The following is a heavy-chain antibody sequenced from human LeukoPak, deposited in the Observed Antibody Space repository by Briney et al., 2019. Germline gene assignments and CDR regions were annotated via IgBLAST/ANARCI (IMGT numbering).Heavy chain of an antibody. V-gene: IGHV1-24*01. CDR2: FDPEDGET. CDR1: GYTLTELS. J-gene: IGHJ4*02. D-gene: IGHD3-22*01. Sequence: GSSVKVSCKVSGYTLTELSMHWVRQAPGKGLEWMGGFDPEDGETIYAQKFQGRVTMTEDTSTDTAYMELSSLRSEDTAVYYCATEDTNYYDSSGRLNYWGQGTLVTVSS. CDR3: ATEDTNYYDSSGRLNY.